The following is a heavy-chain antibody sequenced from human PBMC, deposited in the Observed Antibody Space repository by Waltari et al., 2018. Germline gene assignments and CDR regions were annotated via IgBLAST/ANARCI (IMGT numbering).Heavy chain of an antibody. J-gene: IGHJ4*02. D-gene: IGHD3-10*01. CDR3: AKDSGYSMIRGRENS. Sequence: VYLLESGGGLVQPGGSLRLSCVGSGFDYSSYAMSWVRQAPGEGLEWVSGIDNSGDTTYYAGSVKGRFTISRDDSRNTVYLHMTTLRVDDTAVYYCAKDSGYSMIRGRENSWGQGTLVIVSS. CDR2: IDNSGDTT. CDR1: GFDYSSYA. V-gene: IGHV3-23*05.